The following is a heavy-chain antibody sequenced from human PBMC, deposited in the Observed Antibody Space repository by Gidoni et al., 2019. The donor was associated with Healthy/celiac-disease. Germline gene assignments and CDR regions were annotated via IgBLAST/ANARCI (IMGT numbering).Heavy chain of an antibody. CDR3: TRSPIIIDDFWSGYQTFDY. J-gene: IGHJ4*02. Sequence: EVQLVESGGGLVQPGRSLRLSCTASGFTFGDYAMSWFRQAPGKGLEWVGFIRSKAYGGTTEYAASVKGRFTISRDDSKSIAYLQMNSLKTEDTAVYYCTRSPIIIDDFWSGYQTFDYWGQGTLVTVSS. CDR1: GFTFGDYA. CDR2: IRSKAYGGTT. V-gene: IGHV3-49*03. D-gene: IGHD3-3*01.